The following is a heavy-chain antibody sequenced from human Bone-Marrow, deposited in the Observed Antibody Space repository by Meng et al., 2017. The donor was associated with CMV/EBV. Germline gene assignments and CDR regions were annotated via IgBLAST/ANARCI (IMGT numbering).Heavy chain of an antibody. J-gene: IGHJ4*02. Sequence: HLLEPVGGLVQLGGPRTLFWVSSRSSVGSYAMPWVRQAPGNGLEWVSTIIANGEITYYAHSVRGRFTIARDNSKNTLNLQKDSLRAQDTAVYYCVKSRTSGDSCPGAYWGQGILVTVSS. CDR3: VKSRTSGDSCPGAY. V-gene: IGHV3-23*01. CDR1: RSSVGSYA. CDR2: IIANGEIT. D-gene: IGHD4-17*01.